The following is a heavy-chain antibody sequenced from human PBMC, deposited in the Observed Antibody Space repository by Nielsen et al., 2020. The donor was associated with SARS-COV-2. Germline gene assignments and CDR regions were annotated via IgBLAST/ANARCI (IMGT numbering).Heavy chain of an antibody. CDR2: ISSSSSTI. CDR3: AKTVVTAKSSAFDI. D-gene: IGHD2-21*02. J-gene: IGHJ3*02. CDR1: GFTFSSYS. Sequence: GGSLRLSCAASGFTFSSYSMNWVRQAPGKGLEWVSYISSSSSTIYYADSVKGRFTISRDNAKNSLYLQMNSLRDEDTAVYYCAKTVVTAKSSAFDIWGQGTMVTVSS. V-gene: IGHV3-48*02.